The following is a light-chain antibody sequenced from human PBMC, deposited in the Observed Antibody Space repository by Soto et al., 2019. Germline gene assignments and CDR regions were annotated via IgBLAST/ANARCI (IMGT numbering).Light chain of an antibody. V-gene: IGKV1-39*01. J-gene: IGKJ1*01. Sequence: DIQMTQSPSSLSASVGDRVTITCRASQSISSYLNWYQQKPGKAPKLLIYAASSLQSGVPSRFSGNGSGTDFPLTISSLQPEDFATYYCQQSYSTPRTFGQGTKV. CDR2: AAS. CDR3: QQSYSTPRT. CDR1: QSISSY.